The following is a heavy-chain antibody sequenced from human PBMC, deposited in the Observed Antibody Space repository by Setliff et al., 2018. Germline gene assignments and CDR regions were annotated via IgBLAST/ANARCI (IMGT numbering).Heavy chain of an antibody. D-gene: IGHD6-19*01. Sequence: SETLSLTCAVYGGSFSGYYWSWIRQPPGKGLEWIGEINHSGSTNYNPSLKSRVTMSIDTSKNQFSLKLNAVTAADMAVYYCAREQWLDPPGYYYMDVWAKGTTVTVSS. CDR1: GGSFSGYY. CDR2: INHSGST. J-gene: IGHJ6*03. CDR3: AREQWLDPPGYYYMDV. V-gene: IGHV4-34*01.